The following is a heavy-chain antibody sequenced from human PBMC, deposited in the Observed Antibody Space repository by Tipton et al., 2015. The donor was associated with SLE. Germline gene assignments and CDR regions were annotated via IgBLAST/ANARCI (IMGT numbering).Heavy chain of an antibody. CDR1: GVSITSGSYH. V-gene: IGHV4-61*09. Sequence: TLSLTCTVSGVSITSGSYHWSWIRQPAGKGLEWIGEINHSGSTNYNPSLKSRVTISVDTSKNQFSLKLSSAAAADTAVYYCARDHSSSWYLDYWGQGTLVTVSS. D-gene: IGHD6-13*01. CDR3: ARDHSSSWYLDY. CDR2: INHSGST. J-gene: IGHJ4*02.